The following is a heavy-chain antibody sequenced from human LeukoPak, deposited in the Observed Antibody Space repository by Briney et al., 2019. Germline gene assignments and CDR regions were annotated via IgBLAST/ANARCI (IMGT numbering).Heavy chain of an antibody. CDR1: GFTFSSYA. Sequence: GGSLRLSCAASGFTFSSYAMSWVRQAPGKGLEWVSAISGRGGSTYYADSVKGRFTISRDNSKNTLYLQMNSLRAEDTAVYYCAKEVVVVVAAGGFDAFDIWGQGTMVTVSS. CDR2: ISGRGGST. D-gene: IGHD2-15*01. CDR3: AKEVVVVVAAGGFDAFDI. V-gene: IGHV3-23*01. J-gene: IGHJ3*02.